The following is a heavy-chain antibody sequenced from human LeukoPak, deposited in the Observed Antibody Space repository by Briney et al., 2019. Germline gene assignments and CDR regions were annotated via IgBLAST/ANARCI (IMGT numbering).Heavy chain of an antibody. Sequence: PGGSLRLSCAASGFTFSSYGMHWVRQAPGKGLEWVAVIWYDGSNKYYADSVKGRFTISRDNSKNTLYLQMNSLRAEDTAVYYCASRRDGYTPGDYYGMDVWGQGTTVTVSS. CDR1: GFTFSSYG. J-gene: IGHJ6*02. CDR2: IWYDGSNK. CDR3: ASRRDGYTPGDYYGMDV. V-gene: IGHV3-33*01. D-gene: IGHD5-24*01.